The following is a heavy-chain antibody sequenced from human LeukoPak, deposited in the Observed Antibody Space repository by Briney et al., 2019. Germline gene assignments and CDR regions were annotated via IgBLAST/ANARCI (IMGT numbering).Heavy chain of an antibody. CDR2: IYYSGST. D-gene: IGHD3-10*01. J-gene: IGHJ4*02. V-gene: IGHV4-39*07. Sequence: SETLSLTCTVSGGSISSSSYYWGWIRQPPGKGLEWIGSIYYSGSTYYNPSLNSRVTMSVDTSKNQVSLKLSSVTAADTAVYYCARVEVLVWFGEPQVQYFDYWGQGTLVTVSS. CDR1: GGSISSSSYY. CDR3: ARVEVLVWFGEPQVQYFDY.